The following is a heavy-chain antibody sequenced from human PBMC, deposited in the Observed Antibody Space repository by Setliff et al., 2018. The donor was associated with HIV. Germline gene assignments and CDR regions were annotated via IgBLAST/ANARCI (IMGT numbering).Heavy chain of an antibody. CDR1: GFTFSSYT. D-gene: IGHD4-17*01. CDR3: VRSLTTRSYWYFDL. CDR2: ISSSRSYI. J-gene: IGHJ2*01. V-gene: IGHV3-21*01. Sequence: PGGSLRLSCAASGFTFSSYTMNWVRQAPGKGLEWVSSISSSRSYIYYADSVKGRFTISRDNAENSLHLQMNSLRAEDTAVYYCVRSLTTRSYWYFDLWGRGTLVTVSS.